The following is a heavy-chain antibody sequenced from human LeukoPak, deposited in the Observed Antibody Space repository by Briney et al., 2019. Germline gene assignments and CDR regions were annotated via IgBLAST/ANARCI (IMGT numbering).Heavy chain of an antibody. Sequence: SETLSLTCTVSGDSISSSSSYWGWIRQPAGKGLEWIGRIYTSGSTNYNPSLKSRVTMSIDTSKNQFSLKLSSVTAADTAVYYCARDKAVAGIDYYYYSMDVWGKGTTVTISS. CDR1: GDSISSSSSY. V-gene: IGHV4-61*02. CDR3: ARDKAVAGIDYYYYSMDV. D-gene: IGHD6-19*01. J-gene: IGHJ6*03. CDR2: IYTSGST.